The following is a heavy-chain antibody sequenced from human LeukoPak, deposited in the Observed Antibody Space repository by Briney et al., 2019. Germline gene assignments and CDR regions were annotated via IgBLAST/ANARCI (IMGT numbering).Heavy chain of an antibody. CDR3: ARGLGIGKDYFDC. CDR1: GGSISSYY. D-gene: IGHD7-27*01. Sequence: KPSETLSLTCTVSGGSISSYYWSWIRQPPGKGLEWIGYIYYSGSTNYNPSLKSRVTISVDTSKNQFSLNLSSVTAADTAVYYCARGLGIGKDYFDCWGQGTLVTVSS. V-gene: IGHV4-59*08. CDR2: IYYSGST. J-gene: IGHJ4*02.